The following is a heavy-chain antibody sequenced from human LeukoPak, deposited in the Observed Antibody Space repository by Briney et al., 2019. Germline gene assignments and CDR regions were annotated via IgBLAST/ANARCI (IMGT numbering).Heavy chain of an antibody. CDR3: ARAPWDEMATISY. CDR2: INHSGST. V-gene: IGHV4-34*01. D-gene: IGHD5-24*01. CDR1: GGSFSGYY. J-gene: IGHJ4*02. Sequence: PSETLSLTCAVYGGSFSGYYWSWIRQPPGKGLEWIGEINHSGSTNYNPSLKSRVTISVDTSKNQFSLKLSSVTAADTAVYYCARAPWDEMATISYWGQGTLVTVSS.